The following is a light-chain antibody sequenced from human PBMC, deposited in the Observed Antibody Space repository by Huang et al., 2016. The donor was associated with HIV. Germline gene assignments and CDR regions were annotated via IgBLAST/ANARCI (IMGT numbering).Light chain of an antibody. CDR2: DTS. Sequence: IVLTQSPATLAWYPGERVTLSCRASQSVGNYIAWYQQHPGQSPKLLIYDTSNRATGTPVRFSGSGDGTDFTLTISGLESEDFAVYYCQQRSSGVTFGGGTKVQVK. CDR1: QSVGNY. V-gene: IGKV3-11*01. CDR3: QQRSSGVT. J-gene: IGKJ4*01.